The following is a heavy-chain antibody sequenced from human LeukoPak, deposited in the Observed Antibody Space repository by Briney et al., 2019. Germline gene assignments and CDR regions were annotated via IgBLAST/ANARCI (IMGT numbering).Heavy chain of an antibody. CDR1: GGSFSGYY. J-gene: IGHJ6*02. D-gene: IGHD6-13*01. CDR2: INHSGST. CDR3: ARGALYSSSWYVSYYYGMDV. Sequence: SETLSLTCAVYGGSFSGYYWSWIRQPPGKGLEWIGEINHSGSTNYNPSLKSRVTISVDTSKPQFSLKLSSVTAADTAVYYCARGALYSSSWYVSYYYGMDVWGQGTTVTVSS. V-gene: IGHV4-34*01.